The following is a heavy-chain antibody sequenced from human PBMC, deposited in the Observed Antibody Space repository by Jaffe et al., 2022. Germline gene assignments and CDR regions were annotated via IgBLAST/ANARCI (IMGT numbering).Heavy chain of an antibody. Sequence: QVQLQESGPGLVKPSETLSLTCTVSGGSISSGTYYWSWIRQPAGKGLEWIGRIYRSGSTDYNPSLKSRVTISVDTSKNQFSLKLTSVTAADTAVYFCARASDDYGDSVGASFAFDIWGQGTMVTFSS. V-gene: IGHV4-61*02. D-gene: IGHD4-17*01. CDR3: ARASDDYGDSVGASFAFDI. CDR1: GGSISSGTYY. J-gene: IGHJ3*02. CDR2: IYRSGST.